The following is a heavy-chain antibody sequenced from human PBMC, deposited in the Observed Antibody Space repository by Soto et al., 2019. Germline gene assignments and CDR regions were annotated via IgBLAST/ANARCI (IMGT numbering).Heavy chain of an antibody. CDR2: FDPEDGET. Sequence: ASVKVSCKVSGYTLTELSMHWVRQAPGKGLEWMGGFDPEDGETIYAQKFQGRVTMTEDTSTDTAYMELSSLRSEDTAVYYCATHRPVRAGDKPEPERGAFDIWGQGTMVTVSS. CDR1: GYTLTELS. D-gene: IGHD7-27*01. CDR3: ATHRPVRAGDKPEPERGAFDI. J-gene: IGHJ3*02. V-gene: IGHV1-24*01.